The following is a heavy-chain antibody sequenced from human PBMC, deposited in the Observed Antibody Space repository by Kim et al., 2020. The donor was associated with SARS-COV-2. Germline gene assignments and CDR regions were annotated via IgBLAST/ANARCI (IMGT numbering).Heavy chain of an antibody. CDR3: AKDHSRATSFIRGCFDY. J-gene: IGHJ4*02. CDR1: GFTFSSYG. D-gene: IGHD1-26*01. V-gene: IGHV3-30*18. CDR2: ISYDGSNK. Sequence: GGSLRLSCAASGFTFSSYGMHWVRQAPGKGLEWVAVISYDGSNKYYADSVKGRFTISRDNSKNTLYLQMNSLRAEDTAVYYCAKDHSRATSFIRGCFDYWGQGTLVTVSS.